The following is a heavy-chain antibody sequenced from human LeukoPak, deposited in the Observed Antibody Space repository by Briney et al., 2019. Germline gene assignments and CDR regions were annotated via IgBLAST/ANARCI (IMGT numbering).Heavy chain of an antibody. Sequence: SETLSLTCAVYGGSFSGYYWSWIRQPPVKGLEWIGEINHSGSTNYNPSLKSRVTISVDTSKNQFSLKLSSVTAADTAVYYCARTVSMAARTPYNWIDPWGQGTLVTVSS. V-gene: IGHV4-34*01. CDR3: ARTVSMAARTPYNWIDP. CDR2: INHSGST. CDR1: GGSFSGYY. D-gene: IGHD4-11*01. J-gene: IGHJ5*02.